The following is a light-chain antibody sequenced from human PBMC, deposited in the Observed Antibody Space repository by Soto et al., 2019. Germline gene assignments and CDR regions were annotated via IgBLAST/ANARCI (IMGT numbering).Light chain of an antibody. V-gene: IGKV1-5*03. CDR1: QSISSW. CDR2: KAS. CDR3: QQYDNWPPKT. Sequence: DIQMTQSPSTLSASVGDRVTITCRASQSISSWLAWYQQKPGKAPKLLIYKASSLESGVPSRFSGSGSGTEFTLTISSLQSEDSAIYYCQQYDNWPPKTFGQGTKVDIK. J-gene: IGKJ1*01.